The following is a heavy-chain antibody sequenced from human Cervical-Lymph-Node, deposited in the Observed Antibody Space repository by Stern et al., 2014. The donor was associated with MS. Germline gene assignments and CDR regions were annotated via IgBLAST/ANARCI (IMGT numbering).Heavy chain of an antibody. Sequence: QVQLVQSGAEVKKPATSVKVSCRTSGYTFTSHGITWVRQAPGQGLEWMGWINVYSGHTNYVKNLQGRVTMTRDTNTEQLSMALRNLRSDDTAVYFCGRDTSGWYGDFWGQGTLVTVSS. CDR2: INVYSGHT. D-gene: IGHD6-19*01. CDR3: GRDTSGWYGDF. CDR1: GYTFTSHG. J-gene: IGHJ4*02. V-gene: IGHV1-18*01.